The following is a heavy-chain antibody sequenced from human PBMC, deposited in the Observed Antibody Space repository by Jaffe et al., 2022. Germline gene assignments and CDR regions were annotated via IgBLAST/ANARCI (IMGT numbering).Heavy chain of an antibody. CDR3: AKDIEPRPAASLGAFDI. CDR1: GFTFDDYA. Sequence: EVQLVESGGGLVQPGRSLRLSCAASGFTFDDYAMHWVRQAPGKGLEWVSGISWNSGSIGYADSVKGRFTISRDNAKNSLYLQMNSLRAEDTALYYCAKDIEPRPAASLGAFDIWGQGTMVTVSS. CDR2: ISWNSGSI. V-gene: IGHV3-9*01. D-gene: IGHD2-2*01. J-gene: IGHJ3*02.